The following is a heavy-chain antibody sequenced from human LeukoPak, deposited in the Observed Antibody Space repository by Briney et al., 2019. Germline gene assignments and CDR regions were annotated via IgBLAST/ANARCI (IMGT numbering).Heavy chain of an antibody. V-gene: IGHV4-34*01. CDR1: GGSFSGYY. J-gene: IGHJ4*02. D-gene: IGHD6-6*01. Sequence: SETLSLTCAVYGGSFSGYYWSWIRQPPGKGLEWIGEINHSGSTNYNPSLKSRVTISVDTSKNQFSLKLSSVTAADTAVYYCARDGLRYSSPSSTLVYWGQGTLVTVSS. CDR3: ARDGLRYSSPSSTLVY. CDR2: INHSGST.